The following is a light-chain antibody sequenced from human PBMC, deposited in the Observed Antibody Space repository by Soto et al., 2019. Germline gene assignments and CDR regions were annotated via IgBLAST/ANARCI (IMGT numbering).Light chain of an antibody. V-gene: IGKV1-39*01. Sequence: DIQMTQAPSSLSASVGDRVTITCRASQSISSYLNWYQQKPGKAPKLLIYAASSLQSGVPSRFSGSGAGTDCTRTISSLQPEDVETYYCQQSYSTTITFGQGTRLEIK. J-gene: IGKJ5*01. CDR3: QQSYSTTIT. CDR1: QSISSY. CDR2: AAS.